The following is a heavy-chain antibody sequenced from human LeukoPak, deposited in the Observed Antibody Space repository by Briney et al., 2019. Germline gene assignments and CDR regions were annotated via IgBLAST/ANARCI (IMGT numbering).Heavy chain of an antibody. V-gene: IGHV4-34*01. D-gene: IGHD4-23*01. CDR2: INHSGST. CDR3: ASRYGANLPFDY. Sequence: SETLSLTCAVYGGSSSGYYWGWIRQPPGKGLEWIGEINHSGSTHYNPSLKSRVTVSIDTSKNHFSLKLSSVTAADTAVYYCASRYGANLPFDYWGQGTLVTVSS. CDR1: GGSSSGYY. J-gene: IGHJ4*02.